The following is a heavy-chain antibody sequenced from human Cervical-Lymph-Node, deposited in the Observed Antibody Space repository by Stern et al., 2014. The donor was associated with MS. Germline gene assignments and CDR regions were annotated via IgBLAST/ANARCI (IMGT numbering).Heavy chain of an antibody. D-gene: IGHD3-10*01. CDR3: ARDLAWFGELDWGAMDV. CDR2: ISYDGSKA. Sequence: VQLVESGGGVVQPGRALRLSCAATGFNFSSYAMQWVRQAPGKGLEWLAVISYDGSKAYYTESVKGRFTVSRDNSKNTLFLQVSSLRPEDTAEYYCARDLAWFGELDWGAMDVWGHGTTVTVSS. J-gene: IGHJ6*02. V-gene: IGHV3-30-3*01. CDR1: GFNFSSYA.